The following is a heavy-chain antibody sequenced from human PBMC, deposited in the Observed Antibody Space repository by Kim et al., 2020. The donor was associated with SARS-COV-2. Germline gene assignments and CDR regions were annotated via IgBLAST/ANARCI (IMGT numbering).Heavy chain of an antibody. V-gene: IGHV4-39*07. J-gene: IGHJ4*02. CDR1: GGSISSSSYY. D-gene: IGHD3-3*01. Sequence: SETLSLTCTVSGGSISSSSYYWGWIRQPPGKGLEWIGSIYYSGSTYYNPSLKSRVTISVDTSKNQFSLKLSSVTAADTAVYYCARSYDFWSGIRRAQFDYWGQGTLVTVSS. CDR3: ARSYDFWSGIRRAQFDY. CDR2: IYYSGST.